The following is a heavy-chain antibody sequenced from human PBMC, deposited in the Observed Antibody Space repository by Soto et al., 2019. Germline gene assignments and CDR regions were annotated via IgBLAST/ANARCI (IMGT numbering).Heavy chain of an antibody. D-gene: IGHD3-22*01. CDR1: GGSISSSNW. CDR2: IYHSGST. V-gene: IGHV4-4*02. J-gene: IGHJ4*02. CDR3: ASFPEGYYDSSGYALFDY. Sequence: SETLSLTCAVSGGSISSSNWWSWVRQPPGKGLEWIGEIYHSGSTNYNPSLKSRVTISVDKSKNQFSLKLSSVTAADTAVYYCASFPEGYYDSSGYALFDYWGKGTLVTVSS.